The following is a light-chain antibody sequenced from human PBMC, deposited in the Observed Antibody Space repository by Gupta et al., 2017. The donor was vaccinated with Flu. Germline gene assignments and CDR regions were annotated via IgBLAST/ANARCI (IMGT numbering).Light chain of an antibody. Sequence: SSNIGSNYVYWYQQLPGTAPKLLIYRNNQRPSGVPDRFSGSKSGTSASLAISGLRSEDEADYFCAAWDDSLSGWYVFGTGTKVTVL. CDR2: RNN. CDR3: AAWDDSLSGWYV. V-gene: IGLV1-47*01. J-gene: IGLJ1*01. CDR1: SSNIGSNY.